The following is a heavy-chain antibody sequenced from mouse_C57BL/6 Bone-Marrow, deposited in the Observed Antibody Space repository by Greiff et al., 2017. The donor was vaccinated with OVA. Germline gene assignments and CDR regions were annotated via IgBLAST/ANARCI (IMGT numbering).Heavy chain of an antibody. CDR3: ARSGYYYVPFAY. J-gene: IGHJ3*01. CDR1: GYAFSSSW. Sequence: VMLVESGPELVKPGASVKISCKASGYAFSSSWMNWVKQRPGKGLEWIGRIYPGDGDTNYNGKFKGKATLTADKSSSTAYMQLSSLTSEDSAVYFCARSGYYYVPFAYWGQGTLVTVSA. V-gene: IGHV1-82*01. CDR2: IYPGDGDT. D-gene: IGHD1-1*01.